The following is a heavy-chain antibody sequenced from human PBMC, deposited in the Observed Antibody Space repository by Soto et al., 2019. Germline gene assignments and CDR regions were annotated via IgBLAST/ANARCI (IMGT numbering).Heavy chain of an antibody. J-gene: IGHJ4*02. CDR1: GFTISDHF. D-gene: IGHD1-1*01. V-gene: IGHV3-72*01. CDR2: TKNIGNNYAT. CDR3: ARGGNEYRY. Sequence: EVQVVESGGGSVQPGGSLRLSCAASGFTISDHFIDWVRQAPGKGLEWVGRTKNIGNNYATEYAASVKGRFTISRDDSRNLVYLYMNRLKSEDTAVYFCARGGNEYRYWGQGTLVTVSS.